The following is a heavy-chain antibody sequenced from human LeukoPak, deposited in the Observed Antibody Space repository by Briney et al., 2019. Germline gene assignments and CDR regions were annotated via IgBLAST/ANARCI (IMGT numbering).Heavy chain of an antibody. Sequence: GGSLRLSCAASGFTFSSYAMHWVRQAPGKGLEWVAVIWYDGSNKYYADSVKGRFTISRDHSKNTLYLQMKSLRAEDTAVYYCARELEIAVAGTLGYWGHGALVTVSS. J-gene: IGHJ4*01. CDR2: IWYDGSNK. V-gene: IGHV3-33*01. CDR3: ARELEIAVAGTLGY. CDR1: GFTFSSYA. D-gene: IGHD6-19*01.